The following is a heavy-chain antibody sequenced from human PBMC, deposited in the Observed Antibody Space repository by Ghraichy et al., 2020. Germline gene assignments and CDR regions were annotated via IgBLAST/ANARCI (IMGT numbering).Heavy chain of an antibody. D-gene: IGHD3-10*01. Sequence: SVKVSCKASGGTFSSYAISWVRQAPGQGLEWMGGIIPIFGTANYAQKFQGRVTITADESTSTAYMELSSLRSEDTAVYYCARGGGSGSYYPPPYYFDYWGQGTLVTVSS. V-gene: IGHV1-69*13. CDR1: GGTFSSYA. CDR2: IIPIFGTA. CDR3: ARGGGSGSYYPPPYYFDY. J-gene: IGHJ4*02.